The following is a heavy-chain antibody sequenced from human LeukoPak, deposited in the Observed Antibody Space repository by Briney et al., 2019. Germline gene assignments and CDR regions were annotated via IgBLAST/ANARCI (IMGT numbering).Heavy chain of an antibody. CDR3: ARGNGWYYP. D-gene: IGHD6-19*01. Sequence: SETLSLTCTVSGGSISNFYWSWIRQPPGKGLEWIGYIFYSGSANYNPSLKSRVTISVDTSKNQFSLRLTSVTAADTAVYYCARGNGWYYPCGQGALVTVSS. V-gene: IGHV4-59*08. J-gene: IGHJ5*02. CDR1: GGSISNFY. CDR2: IFYSGSA.